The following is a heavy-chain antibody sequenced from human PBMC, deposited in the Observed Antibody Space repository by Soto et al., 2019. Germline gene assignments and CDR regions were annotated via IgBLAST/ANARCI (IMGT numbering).Heavy chain of an antibody. Sequence: QVQLVQSGAEEKKPGASVKVSCMASGYTFTSYAMHWVRQAPGQRLEWMGWINAGNGNTKYSQKFQGRVTITRDTSASTAYMELSSLRSEDTAVYSCARGVAEGYYYYGMDVWGQGTTVTVSS. J-gene: IGHJ6*02. CDR2: INAGNGNT. CDR3: ARGVAEGYYYYGMDV. V-gene: IGHV1-3*05. CDR1: GYTFTSYA. D-gene: IGHD6-19*01.